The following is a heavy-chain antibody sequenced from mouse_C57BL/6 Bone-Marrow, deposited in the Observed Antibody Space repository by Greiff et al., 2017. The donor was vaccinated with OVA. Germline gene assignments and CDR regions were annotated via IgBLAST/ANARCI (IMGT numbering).Heavy chain of an antibody. D-gene: IGHD1-1*01. CDR1: GYSITSDY. J-gene: IGHJ1*03. Sequence: VQLKESGPGLAKPSQTLSLTCSVTGYSITSDYWNWIRKFPGNKLEYMGYISYSGSTYYNPSLKSRISITRDTSKNQYYLQLNSVTTEDTATYYCARSHYYGSSYVYFDVWGTGTTVTVSS. CDR2: ISYSGST. CDR3: ARSHYYGSSYVYFDV. V-gene: IGHV3-8*01.